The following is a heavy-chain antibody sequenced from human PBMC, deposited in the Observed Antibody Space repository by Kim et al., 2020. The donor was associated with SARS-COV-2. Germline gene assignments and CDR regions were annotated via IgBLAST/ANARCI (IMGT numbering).Heavy chain of an antibody. J-gene: IGHJ4*02. CDR2: VYYNGRS. Sequence: SETLSLTCIVSDGSISTDYWNWIRQPPGKGLEWVGSVYYNGRSRYNPSLKSRVTISVDESKNQFSLKVTSVTAADTAMYYCARSYSNNWSGFDYWGQGTLVTVSS. V-gene: IGHV4-59*01. CDR3: ARSYSNNWSGFDY. CDR1: DGSISTDY. D-gene: IGHD1-1*01.